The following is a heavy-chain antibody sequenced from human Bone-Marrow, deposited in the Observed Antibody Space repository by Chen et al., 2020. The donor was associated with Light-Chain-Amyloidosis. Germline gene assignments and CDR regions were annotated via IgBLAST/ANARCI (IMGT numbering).Heavy chain of an antibody. D-gene: IGHD2-15*01. CDR2: MNPNSGNT. J-gene: IGHJ4*02. V-gene: IGHV1-8*01. CDR1: GYTFTSYD. Sequence: QVQLVQSGAEVKKPWASVKVSCKASGYTFTSYDINWVRQATGQGLEWMGWMNPNSGNTGYAQKFQGRVTMTRNTSISTAYMELSSLRSEDTAVYYCAREGRYCSGGSCYSLDYWGQGTLVTVSS. CDR3: AREGRYCSGGSCYSLDY.